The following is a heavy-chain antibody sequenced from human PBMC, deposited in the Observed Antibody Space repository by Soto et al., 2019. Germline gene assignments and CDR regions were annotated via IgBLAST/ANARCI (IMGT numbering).Heavy chain of an antibody. CDR2: ISGSGGTT. V-gene: IGHV3-23*01. D-gene: IGHD2-15*01. J-gene: IGHJ4*02. CDR1: GFTFSRSA. CDR3: ARAAGPLPAAGF. Sequence: WGSLRLSCAASGFTFSRSAMSWVRQAPGKGLEWVSDISGSGGTTYYVDSVRGRFTTSRDNAKNSLYLQMDSLGAEDTAVYYCARAAGPLPAAGFWGQGTLGTVSS.